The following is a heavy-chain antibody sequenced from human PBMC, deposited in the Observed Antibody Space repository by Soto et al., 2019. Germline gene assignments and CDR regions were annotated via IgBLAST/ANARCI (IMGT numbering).Heavy chain of an antibody. CDR2: IWHDGSNK. V-gene: IGHV3-33*01. D-gene: IGHD3-10*01. J-gene: IGHJ4*02. CDR3: ARDHESGFGVSVRAGFDY. CDR1: GFIFGRFG. Sequence: QVQLVESGGGVVQPGRSLKLSCAASGFIFGRFGMHWVRQPPGKGLEWVAVIWHDGSNKLYADSVQGRFTISRDNSKNTFYLEMDSLIAEDTAVYYCARDHESGFGVSVRAGFDYWGQGTRVTVSS.